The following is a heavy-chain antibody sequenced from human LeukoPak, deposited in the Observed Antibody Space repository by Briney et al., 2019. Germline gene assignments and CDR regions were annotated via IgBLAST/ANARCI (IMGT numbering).Heavy chain of an antibody. D-gene: IGHD2-2*01. J-gene: IGHJ3*02. CDR2: ISGSGDTT. Sequence: GASLRLSCAASGFTFSSYAMSWVRQAPGKGLEWVSTISGSGDTTYYADSVKGRFTISRDNSENTLYLQMNSLRVEDTAVYYCAKSKGSSSGAFDIWGQGTMVTVSS. CDR3: AKSKGSSSGAFDI. CDR1: GFTFSSYA. V-gene: IGHV3-23*01.